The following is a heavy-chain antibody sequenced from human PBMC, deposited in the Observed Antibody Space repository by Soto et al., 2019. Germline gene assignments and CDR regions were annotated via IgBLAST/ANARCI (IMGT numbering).Heavy chain of an antibody. CDR2: IKSKSAGETR. CDR3: STGSPFSGSGFDY. V-gene: IGHV3-15*05. J-gene: IGHJ4*02. D-gene: IGHD1-26*01. Sequence: EVQLVESGGGLVKPGGSLRLSCAASGFSFRTTWMAWVRQAPGKGLEWVGRIKSKSAGETRDYADPVKGRFTVSRDDSKDTLYLHMDSLETGDTAVYYCSTGSPFSGSGFDYWGQGTLVTVSS. CDR1: GFSFRTTW.